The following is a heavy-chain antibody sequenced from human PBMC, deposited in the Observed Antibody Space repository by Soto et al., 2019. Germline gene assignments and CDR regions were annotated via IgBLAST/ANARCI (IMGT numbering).Heavy chain of an antibody. CDR3: ARAGKYGDYIDY. CDR2: INPNSGGT. D-gene: IGHD4-17*01. CDR1: GYTFTGYY. J-gene: IGHJ4*02. Sequence: VSVKVSCKASGYTFTGYYMHWVRQAPGQGLEWMGWINPNSGGTNYAQKFQGWVTMTRDTSISTAYMELSRLRSDDTAVYYCARAGKYGDYIDYWGQGTLVTVSS. V-gene: IGHV1-2*04.